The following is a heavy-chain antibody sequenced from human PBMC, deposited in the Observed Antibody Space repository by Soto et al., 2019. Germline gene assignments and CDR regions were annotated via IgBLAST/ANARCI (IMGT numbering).Heavy chain of an antibody. V-gene: IGHV3-74*01. CDR1: GFTFTSHW. CDR3: ARGLKNKYGMDV. J-gene: IGHJ6*02. CDR2: LNSDGSSR. Sequence: EVQLVESGGALVQPGGSLRLSCAASGFTFTSHWMHWVRQAPGKGLVWVSRLNSDGSSRYYGDSMKGRFTISRDNANNTVYLQMNSLRDEDTAVYCCARGLKNKYGMDVWGQGTTVTVSS.